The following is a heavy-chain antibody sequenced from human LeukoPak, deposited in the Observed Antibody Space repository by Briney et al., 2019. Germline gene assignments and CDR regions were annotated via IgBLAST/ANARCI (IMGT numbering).Heavy chain of an antibody. D-gene: IGHD3-10*01. V-gene: IGHV1-18*01. J-gene: IGHJ4*02. Sequence: ASVKVSCKASGYTSTSYGISWVRQAPGQGLEWMGWISGYNGNTNYEQKFQGRVTMTTDTSTSTAYMELRSLRSDDTAVYYCGRGSVGSPFTMVRGPTAVDYWGQGTLVTVSS. CDR2: ISGYNGNT. CDR1: GYTSTSYG. CDR3: GRGSVGSPFTMVRGPTAVDY.